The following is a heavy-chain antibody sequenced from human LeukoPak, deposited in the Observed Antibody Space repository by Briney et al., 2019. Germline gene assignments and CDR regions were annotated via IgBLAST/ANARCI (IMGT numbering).Heavy chain of an antibody. Sequence: SETLSLTCTVSGGSINTYYWSWIRQPPGKGLEWIGSIYYSGSTYYTPSLKSRVTISVDTPKNQFSLKLNSVTAADTAVYYCARRGHCSSTSCYAFDYWGQGTLVTVSS. D-gene: IGHD2-2*01. CDR1: GGSINTYY. CDR2: IYYSGST. CDR3: ARRGHCSSTSCYAFDY. J-gene: IGHJ4*02. V-gene: IGHV4-59*05.